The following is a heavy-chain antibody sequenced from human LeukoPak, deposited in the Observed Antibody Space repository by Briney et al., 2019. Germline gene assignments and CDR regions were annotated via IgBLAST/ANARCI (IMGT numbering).Heavy chain of an antibody. CDR3: ARMSNWNYQGFES. J-gene: IGHJ4*02. V-gene: IGHV1-2*02. CDR2: INPNSGGT. Sequence: ASVKVSCKASGYTFTGYYMHWVRQAPGQGLEWMGWINPNSGGTNYAQKFQGRVTMTRDTSISTAYMELSRLRSDDTAVYYCARMSNWNYQGFESWGQGTLVTVSS. CDR1: GYTFTGYY. D-gene: IGHD1-7*01.